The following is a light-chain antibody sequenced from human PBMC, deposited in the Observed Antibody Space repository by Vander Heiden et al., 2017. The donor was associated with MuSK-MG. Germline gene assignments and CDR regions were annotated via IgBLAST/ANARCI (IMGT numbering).Light chain of an antibody. V-gene: IGKV1-39*01. CDR3: QQRDSTLIT. J-gene: IGKJ4*01. CDR1: QSISNY. Sequence: DIQMTQSPSSLSASVGDRVTITCRASQSISNYLNWYQKKPGKAPKLLIYGASSLQSGVASRFSGSGSGTDFTLTISRLQPEDFATYYCQQRDSTLITFGGGTKVXIK. CDR2: GAS.